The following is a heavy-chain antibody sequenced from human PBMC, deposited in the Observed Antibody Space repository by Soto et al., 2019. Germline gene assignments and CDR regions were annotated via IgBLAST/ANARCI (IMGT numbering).Heavy chain of an antibody. D-gene: IGHD3-16*02. J-gene: IGHJ5*02. V-gene: IGHV5-10-1*01. CDR2: IDPSDSYT. Sequence: GESLKISCKGSGYSFTSYWISWVRQMPGKGLEWMGRIDPSDSYTNYSPSFQGHVTISADKSISTAYLQWSSLKASDTAMYYCARLGGDYVWGSYRYNWFDPWGQGTLVTVSS. CDR1: GYSFTSYW. CDR3: ARLGGDYVWGSYRYNWFDP.